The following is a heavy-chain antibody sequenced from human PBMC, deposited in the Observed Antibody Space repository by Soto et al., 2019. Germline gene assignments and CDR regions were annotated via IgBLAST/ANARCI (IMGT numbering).Heavy chain of an antibody. CDR1: GYAFTTYG. V-gene: IGHV1-18*01. CDR2: ISAHNGNT. Sequence: QVHLVQSGAEVKKPGASVKVSCKGSGYAFTTYGITWVRQAPGQGLEWTGWISAHNGNTNYAQKLQGRVTVTRDTSTSTAYMELSSLRSDDTAVYYCARGRYGDYWGQGALVTVSS. D-gene: IGHD1-1*01. CDR3: ARGRYGDY. J-gene: IGHJ4*02.